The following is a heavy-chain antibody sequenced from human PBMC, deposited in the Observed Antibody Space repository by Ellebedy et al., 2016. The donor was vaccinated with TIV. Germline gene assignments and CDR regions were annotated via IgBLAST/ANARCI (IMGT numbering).Heavy chain of an antibody. J-gene: IGHJ6*02. Sequence: ASVKVSXKASGYTFTGYYMHWVRQAPGQGLEWMGWINPNSGGTNYAQKFQGRVTTTRDTSISTAYMELSRLRSDDTAVYYCARLTTVTTDYYYGMDVWGQGTTVTVSS. CDR2: INPNSGGT. D-gene: IGHD4-17*01. V-gene: IGHV1-2*02. CDR3: ARLTTVTTDYYYGMDV. CDR1: GYTFTGYY.